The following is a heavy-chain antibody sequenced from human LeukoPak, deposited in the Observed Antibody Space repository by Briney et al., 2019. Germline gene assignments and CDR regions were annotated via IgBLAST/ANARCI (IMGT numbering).Heavy chain of an antibody. CDR1: GFPFSNYG. Sequence: GSLRLSCAASGFPFSNYGMSWVRQAPGKGLEWVSAISGGGDTTYFADSVKGRFTISRDNSKNTLYLQMNSLRAEDTAVYYCARESRDLGGSDYYMDVWGKGTTVTISS. V-gene: IGHV3-23*01. J-gene: IGHJ6*03. CDR2: ISGGGDTT. CDR3: ARESRDLGGSDYYMDV. D-gene: IGHD1-26*01.